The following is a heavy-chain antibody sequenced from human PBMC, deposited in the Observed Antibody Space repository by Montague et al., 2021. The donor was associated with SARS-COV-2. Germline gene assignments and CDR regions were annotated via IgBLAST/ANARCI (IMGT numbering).Heavy chain of an antibody. D-gene: IGHD1-26*01. CDR3: ASQGGGFYNYFDL. V-gene: IGHV4-31*03. J-gene: IGHJ4*02. CDR2: IYYSGST. Sequence: TLSLTCTVSGGSISSANYYWSWIHQPPGKGLESIGYIYYSGSTFYNPSLKSRLTISVDTSKNRFSLRLSSVTAADTAIYFCASQGGGFYNYFDLWGQGTLVTVSS. CDR1: GGSISSANYY.